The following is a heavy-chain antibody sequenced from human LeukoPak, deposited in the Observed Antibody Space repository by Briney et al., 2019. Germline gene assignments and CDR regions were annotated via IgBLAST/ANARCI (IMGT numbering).Heavy chain of an antibody. D-gene: IGHD2-21*01. CDR3: ARTDWPYAFDI. CDR1: GFTVSSNY. V-gene: IGHV3-66*01. CDR2: IYIGGNT. Sequence: PGGSLRLSCAASGFTVSSNYMSWVRQAPGKGLEWVSVIYIGGNTYYADSVKDRFTISRGNSKNTLYLQMNSLRAEDTAVYYCARTDWPYAFDIWGQGTIVTVSS. J-gene: IGHJ3*02.